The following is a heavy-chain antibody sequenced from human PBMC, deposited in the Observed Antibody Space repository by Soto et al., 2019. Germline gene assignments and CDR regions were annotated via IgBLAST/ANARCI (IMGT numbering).Heavy chain of an antibody. CDR2: LSGTGDSA. CDR1: GFTFSSYA. Sequence: EVQLLESGGGLVQPGGSLRLSCAASGFTFSSYALRWVRQAPGKGLEWVSALSGTGDSADYANSVKGRFTISRDDSKTTLYLVMSILRVEDTAIYYCARDNGNYGSGSFAHWGQGTLVTVSS. J-gene: IGHJ4*02. V-gene: IGHV3-23*01. D-gene: IGHD3-10*01. CDR3: ARDNGNYGSGSFAH.